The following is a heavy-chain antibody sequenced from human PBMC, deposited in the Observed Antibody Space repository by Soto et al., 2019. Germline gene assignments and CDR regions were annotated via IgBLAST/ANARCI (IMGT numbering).Heavy chain of an antibody. CDR2: IKFDGSEN. J-gene: IGHJ4*02. CDR3: VKDGGYCSSTTCYSPRNHYFDS. Sequence: PGGPLRLSCAASGFTFSDYWMSWVRQAPGKGPEWVANIKFDGSENQYVDSVKGRFSISRDNSRNSLFLQMNSLRAGDTAVYYCVKDGGYCSSTTCYSPRNHYFDSWGQGTLVTVSS. D-gene: IGHD2-2*01. CDR1: GFTFSDYW. V-gene: IGHV3-7*03.